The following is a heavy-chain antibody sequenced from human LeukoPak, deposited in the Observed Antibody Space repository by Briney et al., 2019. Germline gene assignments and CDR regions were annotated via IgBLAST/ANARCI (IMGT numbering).Heavy chain of an antibody. Sequence: DPGGSLRLSCAASGFTFSSYSMNWVRQAPGKGLEWVSYISSSSSTIYYADSVKGRFTISRDNAKNSLYLQMNSLRAEDTAVYYCARDPENTMVRGVGYWGQGTLVTVSS. J-gene: IGHJ4*02. CDR1: GFTFSSYS. CDR3: ARDPENTMVRGVGY. V-gene: IGHV3-48*04. D-gene: IGHD3-10*01. CDR2: ISSSSSTI.